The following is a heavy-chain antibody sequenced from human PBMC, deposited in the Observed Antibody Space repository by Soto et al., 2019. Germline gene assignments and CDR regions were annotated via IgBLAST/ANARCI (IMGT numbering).Heavy chain of an antibody. CDR2: ISGSGGST. J-gene: IGHJ6*02. D-gene: IGHD6-6*01. CDR1: GFTFSSYA. V-gene: IGHV3-23*01. CDR3: AKAGIDIAARLVVYYYYYGMDV. Sequence: GGSLRLSCAASGFTFSSYAMSWVRQAPGKGLEWVSAISGSGGSTYYADSVKGRFTISRDNSKNTLYLQMNSLRAEDTAVYYCAKAGIDIAARLVVYYYYYGMDVWGQGTTVTVSS.